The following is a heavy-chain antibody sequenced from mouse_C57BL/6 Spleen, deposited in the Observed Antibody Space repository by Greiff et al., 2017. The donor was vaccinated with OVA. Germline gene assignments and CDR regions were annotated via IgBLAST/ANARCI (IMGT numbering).Heavy chain of an antibody. V-gene: IGHV1-72*01. J-gene: IGHJ2*01. CDR2: IEPNSGGT. CDR1: GSTFTSYW. CDR3: ARDYGSSYYYFDY. D-gene: IGHD1-1*01. Sequence: QVQLQQPGAELVKPGASVKLSCKASGSTFTSYWMHWVKQRPGRGLEWIGRIEPNSGGTKYNEKFKSKATLTVDKPSSTAYMQLSSLTSEDSAVFDCARDYGSSYYYFDYWGQGTTLTVSS.